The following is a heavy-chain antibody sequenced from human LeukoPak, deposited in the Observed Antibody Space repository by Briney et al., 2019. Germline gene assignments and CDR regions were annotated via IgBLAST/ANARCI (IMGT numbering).Heavy chain of an antibody. D-gene: IGHD2-21*01. J-gene: IGHJ5*02. CDR2: INPNSGGT. CDR3: SRADRLHGGPYLIGP. V-gene: IGHV1-2*02. Sequence: ASVKVSCKTSGYSFTDYYMHWVRQAPGQGLEWMGWINPNSGGTSAAQKFQGRVTMTRDTSITTVYMEVSWLTSDDTAIYYCSRADRLHGGPYLIGPWGQGTLVTVSS. CDR1: GYSFTDYY.